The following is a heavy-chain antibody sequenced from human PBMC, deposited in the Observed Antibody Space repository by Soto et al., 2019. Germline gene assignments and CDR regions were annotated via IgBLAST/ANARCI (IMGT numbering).Heavy chain of an antibody. V-gene: IGHV4-39*01. D-gene: IGHD6-19*01. J-gene: IGHJ4*02. CDR1: GDSISSSSYF. Sequence: SETLSLTCTVSGDSISSSSYFWGWIRQPPGKGLEWIGTIFYTGSTYYNPSLKSRVTISVDTSKNQFSLKLTSVTAADTALYYCARRSGWLYFDYWGQGSLVTVSS. CDR3: ARRSGWLYFDY. CDR2: IFYTGST.